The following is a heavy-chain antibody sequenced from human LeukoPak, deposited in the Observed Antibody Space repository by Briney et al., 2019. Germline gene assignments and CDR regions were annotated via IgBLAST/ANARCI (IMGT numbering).Heavy chain of an antibody. CDR1: GGSISSGGYY. V-gene: IGHV4-31*03. CDR3: ARLVYDSSGYADY. CDR2: IYYSGST. J-gene: IGHJ4*02. D-gene: IGHD3-22*01. Sequence: SETLSFTCTVSGGSISSGGYYWSWIRQHPGKGLEWIGYIYYSGSTYYNPSLKSRVTISVDTSKNQFSLKLSSVTAADTAVYYCARLVYDSSGYADYWGQGTLVTVSS.